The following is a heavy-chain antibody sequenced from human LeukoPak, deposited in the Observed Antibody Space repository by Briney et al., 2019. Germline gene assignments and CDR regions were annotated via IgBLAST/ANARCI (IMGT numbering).Heavy chain of an antibody. D-gene: IGHD2-8*01. Sequence: ASVKVSCKASGGTFSSYAISWVRQAPGQGLEWMGGITPIFGTANYAQKFQGRVTITTDESTSTAYMELSSLRSEDTAVYYCARDQWHWFDPWGQGTLVTVSS. J-gene: IGHJ5*02. CDR2: ITPIFGTA. CDR1: GGTFSSYA. V-gene: IGHV1-69*05. CDR3: ARDQWHWFDP.